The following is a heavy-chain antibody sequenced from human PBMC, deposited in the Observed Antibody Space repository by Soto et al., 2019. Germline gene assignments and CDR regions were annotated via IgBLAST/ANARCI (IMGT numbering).Heavy chain of an antibody. Sequence: QVQLVESGGGVVQPGASLRLSCAASGFRFSGFAMHWVRQAPGKGLEWVAVTSFDASENFDVDSVKGRFSISREDSHNTVFLQINGLRPEETGIYYCARAIRGNVHLCAKANYWGQGTLVNSSS. V-gene: IGHV3-30*04. D-gene: IGHD2-2*02. J-gene: IGHJ4*02. CDR2: TSFDASEN. CDR1: GFRFSGFA. CDR3: ARAIRGNVHLCAKANY.